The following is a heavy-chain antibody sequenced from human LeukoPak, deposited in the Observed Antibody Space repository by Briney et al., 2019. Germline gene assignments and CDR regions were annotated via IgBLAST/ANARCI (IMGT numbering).Heavy chain of an antibody. CDR1: GITFGTYP. CDR2: MRGGGASI. V-gene: IGHV3-23*01. J-gene: IGHJ4*02. D-gene: IGHD3-22*01. Sequence: GESLRLSCAASGITFGTYPMSWVRQAPGKGLEWVSAMRGGGASIYYADSVKGRFTISRDNSKNTLYLQMNSLRAEDTAVYFCAKVHLPIGDSSGYAKFDNWGQGTLVIVSS. CDR3: AKVHLPIGDSSGYAKFDN.